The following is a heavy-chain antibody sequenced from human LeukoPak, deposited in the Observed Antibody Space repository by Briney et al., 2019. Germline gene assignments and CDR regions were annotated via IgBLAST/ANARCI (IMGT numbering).Heavy chain of an antibody. Sequence: SETLSLTCTVSGGSISSYYWSWIRQPPGKGLEWIGYIYYIGSTNYNPSLKSRVTISVDTSKNQFSLKLSSVTAADTAVYYCARHGPYLGRLGWFDPWGQGTLVTVSS. D-gene: IGHD1-26*01. CDR2: IYYIGST. J-gene: IGHJ5*02. CDR1: GGSISSYY. V-gene: IGHV4-59*08. CDR3: ARHGPYLGRLGWFDP.